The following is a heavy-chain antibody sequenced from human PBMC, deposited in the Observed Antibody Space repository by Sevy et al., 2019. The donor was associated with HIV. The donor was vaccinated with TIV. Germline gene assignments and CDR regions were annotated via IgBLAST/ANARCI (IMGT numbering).Heavy chain of an antibody. CDR1: GLRFSNYN. D-gene: IGHD6-13*01. CDR2: ISNSSSYI. CDR3: ASEKEQLVLWPYCGMDV. J-gene: IGHJ6*02. V-gene: IGHV3-21*01. Sequence: GGSLRLSCAASGLRFSNYNMNWVRQAPGQGLEWVACISNSSSYIYYVDSVKGRFTISRDNAKNSLYLQMNSLRAEDTAVYYCASEKEQLVLWPYCGMDVWGQGTTVTVSS.